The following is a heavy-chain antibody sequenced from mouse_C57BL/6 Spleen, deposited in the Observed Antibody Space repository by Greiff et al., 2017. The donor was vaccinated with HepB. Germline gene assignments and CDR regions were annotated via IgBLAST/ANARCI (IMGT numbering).Heavy chain of an antibody. CDR1: GYTFTSYW. D-gene: IGHD2-3*01. Sequence: QVQLQQPGAELVKPGASVKMSCKASGYTFTSYWITWVKQRPGQGLEWIGDIYPGSGSTNYNEKFKSKATLTVDTSSSTAYMPLSSLTSEDSAVYYCARWRDGYYEAWFAYWGQGTLVTVSA. V-gene: IGHV1-55*01. J-gene: IGHJ3*01. CDR2: IYPGSGST. CDR3: ARWRDGYYEAWFAY.